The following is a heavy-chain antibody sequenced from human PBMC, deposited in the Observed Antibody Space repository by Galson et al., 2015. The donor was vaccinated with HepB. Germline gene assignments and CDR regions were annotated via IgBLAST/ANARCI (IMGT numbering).Heavy chain of an antibody. Sequence: SLRLSCAASGFTFSSYWMSWVRQAPGKGLEWVANIKQDGSEKYYADSVKGRFTISRDNAKNSLYLQMNSLRAEDTAVYYCARDRGERSFDYWGQGTLVTVSS. CDR1: GFTFSSYW. CDR2: IKQDGSEK. D-gene: IGHD3-10*01. J-gene: IGHJ4*02. V-gene: IGHV3-7*01. CDR3: ARDRGERSFDY.